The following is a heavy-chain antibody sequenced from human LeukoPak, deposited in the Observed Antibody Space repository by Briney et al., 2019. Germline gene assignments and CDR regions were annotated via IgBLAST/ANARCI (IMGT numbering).Heavy chain of an antibody. Sequence: GGSLRLSCAASGFTFSSYELNWVRQAPGKGLEGVSYISSGGSTLYYADSVKSRLTISRDNAKNSLYLQMNSLRVEDTAVYYCARGWRTFDFWGQGTLVTVSS. J-gene: IGHJ4*02. V-gene: IGHV3-48*03. CDR3: ARGWRTFDF. D-gene: IGHD2-8*02. CDR2: ISSGGSTL. CDR1: GFTFSSYE.